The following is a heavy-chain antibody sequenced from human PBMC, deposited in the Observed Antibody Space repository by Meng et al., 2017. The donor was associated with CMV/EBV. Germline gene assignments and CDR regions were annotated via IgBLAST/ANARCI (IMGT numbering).Heavy chain of an antibody. CDR1: GFTLSSEA. CDR2: SSGSGGST. V-gene: IGHV3-23*01. Sequence: GFTLSSEAMSWVRQAPGKGVEWVSASSGSGGSTYYADSVKGRFTISRDNSKNTLYLQMNSLRAEDTAVYYCAKDSNFWSGYEPVYWGQGTLVTVSS. CDR3: AKDSNFWSGYEPVY. J-gene: IGHJ4*02. D-gene: IGHD3-3*01.